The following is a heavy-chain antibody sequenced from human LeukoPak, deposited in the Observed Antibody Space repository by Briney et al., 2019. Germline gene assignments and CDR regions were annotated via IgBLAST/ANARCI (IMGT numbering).Heavy chain of an antibody. V-gene: IGHV1-18*01. CDR2: ISAYNANT. J-gene: IGHJ4*02. CDR1: GYTFTSYG. Sequence: ASVKVSCKASGYTFTSYGISWVRQAPGQGLEWVGWISAYNANTNYAQSLQGRVTMITDTSTSTAYMELRSLRSDDTAVYYCARDWRTTGIYLDYWGQGTPVTVSS. CDR3: ARDWRTTGIYLDY. D-gene: IGHD1-1*01.